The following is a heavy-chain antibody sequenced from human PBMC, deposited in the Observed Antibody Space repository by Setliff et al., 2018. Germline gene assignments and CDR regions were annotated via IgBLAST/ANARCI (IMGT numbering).Heavy chain of an antibody. CDR2: IYSSGST. Sequence: SETLSLTCTVSGGSISSGDYYWSWNRQPPGKGLEWIGYIYSSGSTYYNPSLKSRVSISVDTSKNQFSLKLSSVTAADTAVYYCAREQWLDPPGYYHMDVWAKGTTVT. V-gene: IGHV4-30-4*08. CDR3: AREQWLDPPGYYHMDV. J-gene: IGHJ6*03. CDR1: GGSISSGDYY. D-gene: IGHD6-19*01.